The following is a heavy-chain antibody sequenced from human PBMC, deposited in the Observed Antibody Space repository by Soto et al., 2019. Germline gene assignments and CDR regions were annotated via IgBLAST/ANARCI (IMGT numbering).Heavy chain of an antibody. D-gene: IGHD5-12*01. V-gene: IGHV3-30*18. CDR1: GFTFSSYG. CDR3: AKDLIGYSGYDYDSPRPGFGYYFDY. Sequence: PGGSLRLSCAASGFTFSSYGMHWVRQAPGKGLEWVAVISYDGSNKYYADSVKGRFTISRDNSKNTLYLQMNSLRAEDTAVYYCAKDLIGYSGYDYDSPRPGFGYYFDYWGQGTLVTVPQ. CDR2: ISYDGSNK. J-gene: IGHJ4*02.